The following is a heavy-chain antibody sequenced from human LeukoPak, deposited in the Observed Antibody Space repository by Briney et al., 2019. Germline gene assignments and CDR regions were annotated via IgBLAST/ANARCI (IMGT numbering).Heavy chain of an antibody. J-gene: IGHJ4*02. CDR1: GYTFTGYY. CDR3: TRDAKYSSERSDY. D-gene: IGHD6-19*01. CDR2: INPKSGGT. Sequence: ASVRVSCKASGYTFTGYYMHWVRQAPGQGLEWLGWINPKSGGTSYAQKFQGRVTLTRDTSISTAYMELNRLRSDDTALYYCTRDAKYSSERSDYWGQGTLVTVSS. V-gene: IGHV1-2*02.